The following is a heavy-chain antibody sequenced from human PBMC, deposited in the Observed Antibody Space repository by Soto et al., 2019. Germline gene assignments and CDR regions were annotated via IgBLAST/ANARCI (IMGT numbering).Heavy chain of an antibody. CDR3: ARDRAARPYYYGMDV. J-gene: IGHJ6*02. CDR2: ISSSSSYI. D-gene: IGHD6-6*01. V-gene: IGHV3-21*01. Sequence: SEGSLRLSCAASGFTFSSYSMNWVRQAPGKGLEWVSSISSSSSYIYYADSVKGRFTISRDNAKNSLYLQMNSLRAEDTAVYYCARDRAARPYYYGMDVWGQGTTVTVSS. CDR1: GFTFSSYS.